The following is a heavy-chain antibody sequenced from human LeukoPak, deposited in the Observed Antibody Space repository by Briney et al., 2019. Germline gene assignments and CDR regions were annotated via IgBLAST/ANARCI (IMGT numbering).Heavy chain of an antibody. J-gene: IGHJ5*02. CDR3: ATTGLLGDIP. Sequence: SCKASGGTFSSYGMHWIRQAPGKGLEWLSYISKNGKTIYYADSVKGRFTISRDNAKKSVYLQMNSLRAEDTAVYYCATTGLLGDIPWGQGTLVTVSS. CDR1: GGTFSSYG. V-gene: IGHV3-48*04. CDR2: ISKNGKTI. D-gene: IGHD2-21*01.